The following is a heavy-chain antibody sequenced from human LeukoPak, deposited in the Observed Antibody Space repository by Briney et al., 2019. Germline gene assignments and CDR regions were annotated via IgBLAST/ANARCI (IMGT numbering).Heavy chain of an antibody. CDR1: GFTFSSYS. Sequence: GGSLRLSCAASGFTFSSYSMNWVRQAPGKGLEWVSSISCSSSYIYYADSVKGRFTISRDNAKNSLYLQMNSLRAEDTAVYYCARDSPRGGFDPWGQGTLVTVSS. J-gene: IGHJ5*02. CDR3: ARDSPRGGFDP. V-gene: IGHV3-21*01. CDR2: ISCSSSYI. D-gene: IGHD3-10*01.